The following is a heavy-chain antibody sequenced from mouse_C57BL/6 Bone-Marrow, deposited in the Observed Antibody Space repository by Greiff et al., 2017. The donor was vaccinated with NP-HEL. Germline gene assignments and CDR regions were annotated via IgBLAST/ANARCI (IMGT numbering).Heavy chain of an antibody. J-gene: IGHJ4*01. CDR1: GYTFTDYY. V-gene: IGHV1-26*01. Sequence: EVQLQQSGPELVKPGASVKISCKASGYTFTDYYMNWVKQSHGKSLEWIGDINPNNGGTSYNQKFKGKATLTVDKSSSTAYMELRSLTSEDSAVYYCAIYYYGSSYAMDYWGKGTSVTVSS. CDR2: INPNNGGT. D-gene: IGHD1-1*01. CDR3: AIYYYGSSYAMDY.